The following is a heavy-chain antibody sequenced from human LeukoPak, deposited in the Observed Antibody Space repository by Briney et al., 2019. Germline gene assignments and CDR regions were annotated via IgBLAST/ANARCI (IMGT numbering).Heavy chain of an antibody. D-gene: IGHD3-22*01. CDR2: ISGSGGST. Sequence: GGSLRLSCAASGFTFSSYAMSWVRQAPGKGLEWVSAISGSGGSTYYADSVKGRFTISRDNSKNTLYLQMNSLRAEDTAVYYCAKDRYYYDSSGYSRAFDIWGQGTMVTVSS. CDR3: AKDRYYYDSSGYSRAFDI. J-gene: IGHJ3*02. V-gene: IGHV3-23*01. CDR1: GFTFSSYA.